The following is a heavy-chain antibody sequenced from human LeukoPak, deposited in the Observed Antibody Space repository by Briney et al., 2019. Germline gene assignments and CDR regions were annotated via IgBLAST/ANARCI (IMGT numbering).Heavy chain of an antibody. J-gene: IGHJ4*02. V-gene: IGHV3-21*01. CDR2: ISSGPTYI. CDR1: GFTFSSYN. Sequence: GGSLRLSCAASGFTFSSYNMNWVRQAPGKGLEWVSSISSGPTYIYYADSVKGRYTISRDNSKNSLYLRMNSLRAEDTAVYYCARDQTYCSSPSCYSDYWGQGTLVTVSS. CDR3: ARDQTYCSSPSCYSDY. D-gene: IGHD2-2*01.